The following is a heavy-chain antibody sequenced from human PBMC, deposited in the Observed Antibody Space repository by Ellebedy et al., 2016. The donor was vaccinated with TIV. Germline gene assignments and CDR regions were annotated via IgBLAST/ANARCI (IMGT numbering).Heavy chain of an antibody. Sequence: GESLKISXAASGFTFSNYWMNWVRQAPGKGLEWVANIKQDGSEKKYVDSVKGRFTISRDNAKNSLYLQMNGLRAEDTAVYYCARTTMLRGVIISPIILFDYWGQGTLVTVSS. J-gene: IGHJ4*02. CDR1: GFTFSNYW. D-gene: IGHD3-10*01. CDR2: IKQDGSEK. V-gene: IGHV3-7*01. CDR3: ARTTMLRGVIISPIILFDY.